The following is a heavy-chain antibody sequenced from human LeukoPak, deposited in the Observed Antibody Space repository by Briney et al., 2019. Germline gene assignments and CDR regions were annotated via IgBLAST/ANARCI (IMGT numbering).Heavy chain of an antibody. CDR3: ARLFSQVTGSYFDY. J-gene: IGHJ4*01. Sequence: SETLSLTCAVYGGSFSGYYWSWIRQPPGKGLEWIGEINHSGSTNYNPSLKSRVTISVDTSKNQFSLKLSSVTAADTAVFYCARLFSQVTGSYFDYWGHGTLVTVSS. D-gene: IGHD2-8*02. V-gene: IGHV4-34*01. CDR2: INHSGST. CDR1: GGSFSGYY.